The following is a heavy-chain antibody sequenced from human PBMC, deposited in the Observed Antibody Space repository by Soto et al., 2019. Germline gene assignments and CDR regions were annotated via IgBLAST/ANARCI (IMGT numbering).Heavy chain of an antibody. J-gene: IGHJ3*02. V-gene: IGHV4-59*01. CDR1: GGSMSFYS. CDR2: IHHSGDT. CDR3: AMAHCSNGICYAFDI. D-gene: IGHD2-8*01. Sequence: QVQLQESGPGLVEPSETLSLTCAVSGGSMSFYSWSWIRQPPGKGLEWIGYIHHSGDTDYNPSLKSRVTISVDRPQNQLSLKLTSVTTADTAVYYCAMAHCSNGICYAFDIWGPGTKVTVSS.